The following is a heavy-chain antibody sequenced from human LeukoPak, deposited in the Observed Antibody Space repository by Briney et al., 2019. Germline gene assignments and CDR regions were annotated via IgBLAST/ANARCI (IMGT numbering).Heavy chain of an antibody. J-gene: IGHJ4*02. V-gene: IGHV3-33*06. CDR2: IWYDGSKR. D-gene: IGHD6-13*01. Sequence: GTSLRLSCDASGFTFSSYAMHWVRQAPGKGLEWMAIIWYDGSKRWYAESVKGRFTISRDNSRNTLYLQMNSLRTDDTAVYYCAKDLLSQQVARCFDYWGQGTLVTVSS. CDR3: AKDLLSQQVARCFDY. CDR1: GFTFSSYA.